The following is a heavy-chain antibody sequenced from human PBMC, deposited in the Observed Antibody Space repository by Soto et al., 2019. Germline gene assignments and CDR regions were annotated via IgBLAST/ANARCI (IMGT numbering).Heavy chain of an antibody. Sequence: VGSLRLSCAASGFIFNDYAINWVRQVPGKGLEWVSGMSGRGGRGFHADSLKGRFTMSRDNSKNTAYLQMTNLGVEDTAVYYCAIPSGLTVTGPDYWGQGTLVTVSS. V-gene: IGHV3-23*01. J-gene: IGHJ4*02. CDR1: GFIFNDYA. D-gene: IGHD6-19*01. CDR3: AIPSGLTVTGPDY. CDR2: MSGRGGRG.